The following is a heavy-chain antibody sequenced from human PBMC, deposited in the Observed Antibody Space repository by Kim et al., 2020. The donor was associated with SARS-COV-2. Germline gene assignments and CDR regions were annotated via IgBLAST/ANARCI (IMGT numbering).Heavy chain of an antibody. J-gene: IGHJ5*02. CDR2: IKQDGSEK. CDR3: ARYPNYHGLGSFAEWFDP. D-gene: IGHD3-10*01. CDR1: GFSISNYW. V-gene: IGHV3-7*01. Sequence: GGSLRLSCAASGFSISNYWMSWVRQAPGKGLEWVANIKQDGSEKYYVYSVKGRFTISRDNTKNSFYLQMNSLRAEDTALYYCARYPNYHGLGSFAEWFDP.